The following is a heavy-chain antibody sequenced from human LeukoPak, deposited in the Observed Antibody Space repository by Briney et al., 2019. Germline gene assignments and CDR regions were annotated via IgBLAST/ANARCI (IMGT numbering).Heavy chain of an antibody. CDR3: ARVGRYSSTWPPEGDDAFDI. Sequence: ASVKVSCKASGYTFSSYGISWVRQAPGQGLEWMGWISGYNGYTNYEQKFQGRVIMTTDTPTGAAYMDLRSLRSDDTAAYFCARVGRYSSTWPPEGDDAFDIWGQGTMVTVSS. CDR2: ISGYNGYT. D-gene: IGHD6-13*01. CDR1: GYTFSSYG. J-gene: IGHJ3*02. V-gene: IGHV1-18*01.